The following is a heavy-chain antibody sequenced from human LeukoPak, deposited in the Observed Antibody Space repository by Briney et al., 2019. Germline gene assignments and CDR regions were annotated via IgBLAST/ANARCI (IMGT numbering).Heavy chain of an antibody. V-gene: IGHV3-21*01. D-gene: IGHD6-13*01. CDR1: GFTFSSYT. J-gene: IGHJ3*02. CDR3: ARAGKSSSWQNDAFDI. CDR2: ISSSSSYI. Sequence: GGSRRLSCAASGFTFSSYTMNWVRQAPGKGLQSVSSISSSSSYIYYADSVKGRFTISRDNSKNSLYLQMNSLRAEDTAVYYCARAGKSSSWQNDAFDIWGQGTMVTVSS.